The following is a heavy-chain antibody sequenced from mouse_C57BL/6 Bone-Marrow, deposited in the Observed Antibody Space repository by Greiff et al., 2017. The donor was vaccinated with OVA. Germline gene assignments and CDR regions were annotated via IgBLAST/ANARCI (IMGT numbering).Heavy chain of an antibody. CDR2: ISNGGGST. CDR1: GFTFSDYY. D-gene: IGHD2-14*01. J-gene: IGHJ4*01. Sequence: EVKLVESGGGLVQPGGSLKLSCAASGFTFSDYYMYWVRQTPEKRLEWVAYISNGGGSTYYPDTVKGRFTISRDNAKNTLYLQMSRLKSEDTAMYYCARRGYRNYAMDYWGRGTSVTVSS. CDR3: ARRGYRNYAMDY. V-gene: IGHV5-12*01.